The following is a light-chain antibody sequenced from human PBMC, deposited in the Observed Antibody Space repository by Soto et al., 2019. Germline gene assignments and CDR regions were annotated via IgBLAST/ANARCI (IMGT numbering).Light chain of an antibody. CDR3: QSYGSSHWT. V-gene: IGKV3-20*01. CDR1: QSVNSNY. CDR2: GAS. J-gene: IGKJ1*01. Sequence: VLTQSPGTLSLSPGERATLSCRASQSVNSNYLAWYLQKPGQPPRILIYGASNRATGIPDRFSGSGSGTDFTLTISRLEPEECAVFYCQSYGSSHWTFGQGTKVEIK.